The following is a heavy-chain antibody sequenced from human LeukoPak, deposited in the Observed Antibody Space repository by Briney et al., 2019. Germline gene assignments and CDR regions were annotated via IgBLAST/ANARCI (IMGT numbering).Heavy chain of an antibody. V-gene: IGHV3-30*18. D-gene: IGHD1-26*01. J-gene: IGHJ4*02. Sequence: PGGSLRLSCVVSGFTFTDSGMHWVRQAPGKGLEWVALISYHGSNKYYPDSVKGRFTISRDNSKNTLYLQMNSLRAEDTAVYYCAKDRGSNTPDYWGQGTLVIVSS. CDR2: ISYHGSNK. CDR3: AKDRGSNTPDY. CDR1: GFTFTDSG.